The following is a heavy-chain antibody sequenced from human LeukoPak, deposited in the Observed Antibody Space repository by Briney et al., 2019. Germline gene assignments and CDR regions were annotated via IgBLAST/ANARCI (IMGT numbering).Heavy chain of an antibody. CDR1: GFTFSSYS. CDR2: ISSSSSYI. CDR3: AKDRSAAAPYCFDY. Sequence: PGGSLRLSCAASGFTFSSYSMNWVRQAPGKGLEWVSSISSSSSYIHYADSVKGRFTISRDNSKNTLSLQMNSLRAEDTAVYYCAKDRSAAAPYCFDYWGQGTLVTVSS. D-gene: IGHD6-13*01. V-gene: IGHV3-21*04. J-gene: IGHJ4*02.